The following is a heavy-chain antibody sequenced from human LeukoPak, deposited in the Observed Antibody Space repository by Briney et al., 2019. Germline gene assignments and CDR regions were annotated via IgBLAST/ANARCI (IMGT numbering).Heavy chain of an antibody. D-gene: IGHD2-15*01. CDR1: GFDFSSYE. V-gene: IGHV3-53*01. CDR2: IYSGGST. CDR3: ARVRMDLYMDV. Sequence: PGGSLRLSCAASGFDFSSYEMNWVRQAPGKGLEWVSVIYSGGSTYYADSVKGRFTISRDNSKNTLYLQMNSLRAEDTAVYYCARVRMDLYMDVWGKGTTVTVSS. J-gene: IGHJ6*03.